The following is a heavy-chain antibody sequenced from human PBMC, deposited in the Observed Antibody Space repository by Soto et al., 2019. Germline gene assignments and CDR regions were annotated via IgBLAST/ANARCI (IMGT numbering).Heavy chain of an antibody. V-gene: IGHV3-48*01. CDR2: ISRGSGTI. CDR1: GFTLSSYR. Sequence: PGGSLRLSCVVSGFTLSSYRMNWVRQAPGKGLEWVSYISRGSGTIYYADSVKGRFTISRENAKNTVYLQMDSLRVEDTAVYFCARDGSNACEIWGQGTMVSVSS. CDR3: ARDGSNACEI. J-gene: IGHJ3*02.